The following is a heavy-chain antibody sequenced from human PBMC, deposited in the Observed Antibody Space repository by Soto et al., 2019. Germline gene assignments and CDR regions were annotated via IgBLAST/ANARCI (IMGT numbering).Heavy chain of an antibody. Sequence: GESLKISCKASGYIIKNYWIGWVRQMPGQGLEWMGIIFPDDSDTRYSPSFQGHVTISVDKSISTAYVQWSSLKASDSATYYCFRGGVTSHTFDYWGQGTLVTVSS. D-gene: IGHD3-16*01. CDR1: GYIIKNYW. J-gene: IGHJ4*02. CDR2: IFPDDSDT. CDR3: FRGGVTSHTFDY. V-gene: IGHV5-51*01.